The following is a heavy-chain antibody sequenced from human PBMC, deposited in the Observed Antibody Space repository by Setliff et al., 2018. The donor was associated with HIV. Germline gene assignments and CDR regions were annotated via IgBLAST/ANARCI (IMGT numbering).Heavy chain of an antibody. V-gene: IGHV4-30-4*01. Sequence: SETLSLTCSVSGGSISGGGYEWTWIRQSPGMGLEWIGYTSHTGSTYYNPSLKSRVTISVDTSKNQFSLKLSSVTAADTAVYYCARDPAPSSSASYFQHWGQGTPVTVSS. J-gene: IGHJ1*01. CDR2: TSHTGST. CDR3: ARDPAPSSSASYFQH. CDR1: GGSISGGGYE. D-gene: IGHD6-6*01.